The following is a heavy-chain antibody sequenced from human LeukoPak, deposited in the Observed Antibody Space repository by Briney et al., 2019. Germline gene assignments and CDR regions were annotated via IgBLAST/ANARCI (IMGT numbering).Heavy chain of an antibody. CDR3: ARGHGSGTYYNVWVDP. V-gene: IGHV1-8*03. CDR1: AYTFSNYD. D-gene: IGHD3-10*01. J-gene: IGHJ5*02. Sequence: ASVKVSCKASAYTFSNYDIHWVRQATRQGLEWMGWIDSNSGNTGYAQKFQGRVTITWDTSITTAYMELSSLRSEDTAVYYCARGHGSGTYYNVWVDPWGQGTLVTVSS. CDR2: IDSNSGNT.